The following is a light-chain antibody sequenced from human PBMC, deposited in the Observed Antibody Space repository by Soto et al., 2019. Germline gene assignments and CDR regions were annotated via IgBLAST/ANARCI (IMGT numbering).Light chain of an antibody. CDR3: QQLNGYPFT. J-gene: IGKJ3*01. CDR1: QGISSY. V-gene: IGKV1-9*01. CDR2: AAS. Sequence: IPLTQSPSSLSASVGDRVTITCRASQGISSYLAWYQKKPGKAPKLLIYAASTLQSGVPSRFSGSRSGTDFTLTISSLQAEDFATYYCQQLNGYPFTFGPGTKVDIK.